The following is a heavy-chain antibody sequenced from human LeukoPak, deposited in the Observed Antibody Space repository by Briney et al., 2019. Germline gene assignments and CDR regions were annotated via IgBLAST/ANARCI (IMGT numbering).Heavy chain of an antibody. J-gene: IGHJ4*02. CDR3: ARLAVGNDA. CDR2: IHPNSGGT. CDR1: GYTFIDYY. Sequence: ASVKVSCKASGYTFIDYYMHWVRQAPGQAPGQGLEWMGWIHPNSGGTNYAQKFQGRVTMTRDTSISTAYMGLSRLSSDDTAVYYCARLAVGNDAWGQGTLVTVSS. D-gene: IGHD6-19*01. V-gene: IGHV1-2*02.